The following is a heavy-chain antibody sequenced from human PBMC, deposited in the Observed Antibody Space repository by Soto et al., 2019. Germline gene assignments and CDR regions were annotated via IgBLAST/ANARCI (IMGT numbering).Heavy chain of an antibody. CDR3: ATGPTTHS. V-gene: IGHV1-2*04. CDR1: GYTFTGYY. D-gene: IGHD2-15*01. Sequence: QVQLVQSGAEVKKPGASVKVSCKTSGYTFTGYYIHWGRQAPGQGLEWMGCINPNSGATNYAQKFRGCVTMTRDTSISTAYMEVSRLTSDDPAVYYCATGPTTHSWGQGTLVTVSS. J-gene: IGHJ4*02. CDR2: INPNSGAT.